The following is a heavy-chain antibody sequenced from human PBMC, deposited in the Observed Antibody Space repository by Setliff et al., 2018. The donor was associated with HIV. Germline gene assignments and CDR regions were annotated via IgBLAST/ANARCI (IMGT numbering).Heavy chain of an antibody. CDR2: IYYSGST. CDR3: ARQSGYTRGWDIFGLVAGSFDL. D-gene: IGHD3-3*01. Sequence: PTETLSLTCTVSGGSIVRYYWTWIRQPPGKGLEWIGYIYYSGSTNYNPSLKSRVIISVDTSKNQFSLRLNSVTAADTAVYYCARQSGYTRGWDIFGLVAGSFDLWGQGTLVTVSS. J-gene: IGHJ3*01. CDR1: GGSIVRYY. V-gene: IGHV4-59*08.